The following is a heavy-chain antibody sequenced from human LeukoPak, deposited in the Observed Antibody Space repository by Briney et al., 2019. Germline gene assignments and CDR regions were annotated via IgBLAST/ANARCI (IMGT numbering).Heavy chain of an antibody. CDR3: ARYYYGSGKDY. J-gene: IGHJ4*02. CDR1: GGTLSSYT. V-gene: IGHV1-69*02. Sequence: ASVKVSCKASGGTLSSYTISWVRQAPGQGLEWMGRIIPIPGIANYAQKFQGRVTITADKSTSTAYMELSSLRSEDTAVYYCARYYYGSGKDYWGQGTLVTASS. D-gene: IGHD3-10*01. CDR2: IIPIPGIA.